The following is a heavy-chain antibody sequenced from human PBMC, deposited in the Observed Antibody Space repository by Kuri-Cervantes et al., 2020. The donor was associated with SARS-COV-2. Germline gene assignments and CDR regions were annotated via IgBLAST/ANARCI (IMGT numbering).Heavy chain of an antibody. V-gene: IGHV4-39*02. Sequence: SETLSLTCTVSGGSISSSSYYWGWIRQPPGKGLEWIGSIYYSGSTYYNPSLKSRVTISVDTSKNQFSLKLSSVTAADTAVYYCARDLAGGYGSGSEFDYWGQGTLVTVSS. D-gene: IGHD3-10*01. CDR2: IYYSGST. CDR1: GGSISSSSYY. CDR3: ARDLAGGYGSGSEFDY. J-gene: IGHJ4*02.